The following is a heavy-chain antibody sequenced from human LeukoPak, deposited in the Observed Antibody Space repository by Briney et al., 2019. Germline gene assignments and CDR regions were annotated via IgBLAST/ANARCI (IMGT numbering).Heavy chain of an antibody. CDR2: IYYSGSI. V-gene: IGHV4-59*01. Sequence: SETLSLTCTVSGGSISSYYWSWIRQPPGKGLEWIGSIYYSGSINYNPSLNSRGTISVDTSKNQFSLKLTSVTAADTAVYYCARWSILVRGVDAFDLWGQGTMVTVSS. J-gene: IGHJ3*01. D-gene: IGHD3-10*01. CDR3: ARWSILVRGVDAFDL. CDR1: GGSISSYY.